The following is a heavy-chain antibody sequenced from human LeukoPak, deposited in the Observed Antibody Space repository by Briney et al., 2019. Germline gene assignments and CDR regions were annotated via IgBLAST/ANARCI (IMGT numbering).Heavy chain of an antibody. CDR2: IRSKAYGGAT. J-gene: IGHJ6*02. D-gene: IGHD4-11*01. Sequence: GGSLRLSCTASGFTFGDYAMSWVRQAPGKGLEWVGSIRSKAYGGATEYAASVKGRFTISRDDSKSIAYLQMNSLKTEDTAVYYCTSSLSNRPYYYYGMDVWGQGTTVTVSS. V-gene: IGHV3-49*04. CDR3: TSSLSNRPYYYYGMDV. CDR1: GFTFGDYA.